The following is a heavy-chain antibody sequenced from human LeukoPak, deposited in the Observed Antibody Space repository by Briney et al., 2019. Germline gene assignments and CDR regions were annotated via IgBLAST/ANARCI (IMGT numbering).Heavy chain of an antibody. Sequence: LRFSCAASRLNYSSYGMHWVRQAPGKGLEWVAVISYDGSNNYYADSVKGRFTISRDNSKNTLYLQMNSLRAEDTAVYYCAKGGVGYYYGSGVDYWGQGTLVTVSS. J-gene: IGHJ4*02. CDR1: RLNYSSYG. V-gene: IGHV3-30*18. CDR2: ISYDGSNN. CDR3: AKGGVGYYYGSGVDY. D-gene: IGHD3-10*01.